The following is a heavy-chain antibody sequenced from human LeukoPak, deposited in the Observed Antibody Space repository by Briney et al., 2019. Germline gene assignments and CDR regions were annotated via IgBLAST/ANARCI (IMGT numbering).Heavy chain of an antibody. CDR3: TREPPRQSDY. CDR1: GFTFGDYA. J-gene: IGHJ4*02. Sequence: PGRSLRLSCTASGFTFGDYAMSWVRPAPGKGLEWVAFIRSKAYGGTTEYAASVKGIFTISRDDSKSIAYLQMNSLKSEDTAVYYCTREPPRQSDYWGQGTLVTVSS. V-gene: IGHV3-49*04. CDR2: IRSKAYGGTT. D-gene: IGHD5-24*01.